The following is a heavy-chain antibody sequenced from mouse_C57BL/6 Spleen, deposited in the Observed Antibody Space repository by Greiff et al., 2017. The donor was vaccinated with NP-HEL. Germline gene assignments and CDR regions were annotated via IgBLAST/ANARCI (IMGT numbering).Heavy chain of an antibody. D-gene: IGHD1-1*01. J-gene: IGHJ1*03. CDR1: GYAFSSSW. Sequence: QVQLKQSGPELVKPGASVKISCKASGYAFSSSWMNWVKQRPGKGLEWIGRIYPGDGDTNYNGKFKGKATLTADKSSSTAYMQRSSLTSEDSAVYFCARFHLLLRYFDVWGTGTTVTVSS. CDR2: IYPGDGDT. CDR3: ARFHLLLRYFDV. V-gene: IGHV1-82*01.